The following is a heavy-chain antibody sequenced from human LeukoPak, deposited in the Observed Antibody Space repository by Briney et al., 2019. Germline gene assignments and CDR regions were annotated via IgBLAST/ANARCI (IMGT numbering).Heavy chain of an antibody. Sequence: GGSLSLSFAASGFPFSDYYMSWIRQAPGKGLEWVSYISSSGSTMYYANSVKGRFTISRDNAKNSLYLQMNSLRAEDTAVYYCARNKRRYDYWGQGTLVTVSS. D-gene: IGHD1/OR15-1a*01. CDR1: GFPFSDYY. CDR2: ISSSGSTM. J-gene: IGHJ4*02. V-gene: IGHV3-11*01. CDR3: ARNKRRYDY.